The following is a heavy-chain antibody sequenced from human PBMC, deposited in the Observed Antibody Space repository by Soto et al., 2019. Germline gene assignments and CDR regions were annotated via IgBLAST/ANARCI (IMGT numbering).Heavy chain of an antibody. CDR2: VKQDGSDE. J-gene: IGHJ3*01. D-gene: IGHD2-8*01. CDR3: ARDPNSCTNGRCHRAFDV. CDR1: GFTFSSYW. Sequence: EVQLMESGGGLVQPGGSLRLSCVASGFTFSSYWMTWVRQAPGKGLEWVANVKQDGSDEDYVDSVKGRFTISRDNAKNSVYLQMNSLRAEDTAVYYCARDPNSCTNGRCHRAFDVWGQGTMVTVSS. V-gene: IGHV3-7*01.